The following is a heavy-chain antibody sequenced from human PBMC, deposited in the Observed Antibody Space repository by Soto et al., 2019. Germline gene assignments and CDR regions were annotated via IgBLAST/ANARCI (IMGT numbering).Heavy chain of an antibody. Sequence: ASVKVSCKASGYIFVNYGIAWVRQAPGQGLEWMGWISPYTGNTHSASKVQGRLTMTADTSTSTAYMDLGSLTSDDTAVYYCVMVDNYVTPTPQDVWGQGTTVTVSS. D-gene: IGHD3-16*01. V-gene: IGHV1-18*01. J-gene: IGHJ6*02. CDR3: VMVDNYVTPTPQDV. CDR2: ISPYTGNT. CDR1: GYIFVNYG.